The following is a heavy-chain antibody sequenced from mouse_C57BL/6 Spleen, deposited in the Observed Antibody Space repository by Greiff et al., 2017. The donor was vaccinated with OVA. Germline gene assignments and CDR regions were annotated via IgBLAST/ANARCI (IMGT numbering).Heavy chain of an antibody. D-gene: IGHD1-1*01. CDR2: INPNYGTT. CDR1: GYSFTDYN. J-gene: IGHJ1*03. V-gene: IGHV1-39*01. Sequence: LVESGPELVKPGASVKISCKASGYSFTDYNMNWVKQSNGKSLEWIGVINPNYGTTSYNQKFKGKATLTVDQSSSTAYMQLNSLTSEDSAVYYCAREYYGSSYGYVDVWGTGTTVTVSS. CDR3: AREYYGSSYGYVDV.